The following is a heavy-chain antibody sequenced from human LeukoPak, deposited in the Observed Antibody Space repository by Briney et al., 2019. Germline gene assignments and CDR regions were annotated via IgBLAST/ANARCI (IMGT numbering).Heavy chain of an antibody. D-gene: IGHD2-2*01. V-gene: IGHV1-69*05. J-gene: IGHJ5*02. CDR1: GGTFSSYA. CDR3: AITLGYCRSTSCSLGWFDP. CDR2: IIPIFGTA. Sequence: GASVKVSCKASGGTFSSYAISWVRQAPGQGLEWMGGIIPIFGTANYAQKFQGRVTITTDESTSTAYMELSSLRSEDTAVYYCAITLGYCRSTSCSLGWFDPWGQGTLVTVSS.